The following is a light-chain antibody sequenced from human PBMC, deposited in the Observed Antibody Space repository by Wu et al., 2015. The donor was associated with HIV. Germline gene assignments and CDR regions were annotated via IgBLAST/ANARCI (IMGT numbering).Light chain of an antibody. V-gene: IGKV3-15*01. J-gene: IGKJ4*01. CDR2: VAS. CDR3: QQYNNWPLT. Sequence: EIVMRQSPATLSVSPGERATLSCRASQSVGSNLAWFQQKPGQAPRLLIYVASTRATGIPARFSGSGSGTEFTLTISSLQSEDFAVYYCQQYNNWPLTFGGGTKVEIK. CDR1: QSVGSN.